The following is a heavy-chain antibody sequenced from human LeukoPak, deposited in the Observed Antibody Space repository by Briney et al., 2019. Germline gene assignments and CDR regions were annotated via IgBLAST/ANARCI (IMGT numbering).Heavy chain of an antibody. CDR1: GYTFTSYG. Sequence: ASVKVSCKASGYTFTSYGISWVRQAPGQGLEWMGWINPNSGGTNHVQKFQGRVTMTRDTSISTAYMELSRLRSDDTAVYYCARGRASGWSDYWGQGTLVTVSS. J-gene: IGHJ4*02. CDR2: INPNSGGT. D-gene: IGHD6-19*01. CDR3: ARGRASGWSDY. V-gene: IGHV1-2*02.